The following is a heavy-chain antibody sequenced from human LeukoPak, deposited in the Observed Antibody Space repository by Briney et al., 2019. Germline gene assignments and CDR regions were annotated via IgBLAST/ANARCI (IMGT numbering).Heavy chain of an antibody. V-gene: IGHV3-74*01. J-gene: IGHJ4*02. CDR3: ARDPVGAAGDFDY. CDR1: GFTFSTYW. Sequence: GRSLRLSCAASGFTFSTYWMHWVRQDRGKGRVWVSCINTDGSTTDYADSVKGRFTMSRDNAKNTLYLQMSSLRAEDTALYYCARDPVGAAGDFDYWGQGALVTVAS. CDR2: INTDGSTT. D-gene: IGHD1-26*01.